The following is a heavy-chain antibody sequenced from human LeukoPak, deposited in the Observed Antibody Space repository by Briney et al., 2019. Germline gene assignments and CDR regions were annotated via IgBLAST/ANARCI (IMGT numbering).Heavy chain of an antibody. J-gene: IGHJ6*02. D-gene: IGHD2-8*02. CDR3: ARNGGVPYYYYYGMDV. V-gene: IGHV4-59*08. CDR2: IYYSGST. CDR1: GXSINSYY. Sequence: SETLSLTCTVSGXSINSYYWNWIRQPPGKGREWIGYIYYSGSTNYNPSLKSRVTIPVDTSKNQFSLKLSSVTAADTAVYYCARNGGVPYYYYYGMDVWGQGTTVTVSS.